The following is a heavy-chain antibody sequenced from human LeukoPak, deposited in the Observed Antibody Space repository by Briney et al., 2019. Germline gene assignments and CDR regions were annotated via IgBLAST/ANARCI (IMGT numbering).Heavy chain of an antibody. CDR1: GGSFSGYY. CDR2: INHSGST. CDR3: AREDSGSYYNYYYFYMDV. V-gene: IGHV4-34*01. J-gene: IGHJ6*03. D-gene: IGHD3-10*01. Sequence: PSETLSLTCAVYGGSFSGYYWSWIRQPPGKGLEWIGEINHSGSTNYNPSLTSRVTISVDTSKNQFSLKLSSVTAADTAVYYCAREDSGSYYNYYYFYMDVWGKGTTVTISS.